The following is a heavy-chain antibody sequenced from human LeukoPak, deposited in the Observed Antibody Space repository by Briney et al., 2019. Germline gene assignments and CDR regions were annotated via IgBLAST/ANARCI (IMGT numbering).Heavy chain of an antibody. J-gene: IGHJ4*02. Sequence: ASVKVSCKASGYTFTGYYMHWVRQAPGQGLEWMGWINPNSGGTNFAQKFQGRVTMTRDTSITTGYMEMTSLRSDDTAVYYCARGAVAGPSPIDYWGQGTLVTVSS. CDR2: INPNSGGT. CDR1: GYTFTGYY. D-gene: IGHD6-19*01. CDR3: ARGAVAGPSPIDY. V-gene: IGHV1-2*02.